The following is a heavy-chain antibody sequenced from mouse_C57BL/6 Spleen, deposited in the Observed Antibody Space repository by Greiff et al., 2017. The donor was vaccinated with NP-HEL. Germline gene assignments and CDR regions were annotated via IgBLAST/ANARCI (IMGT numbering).Heavy chain of an antibody. CDR3: ASIYGSSYTGFDY. CDR1: GYSITSGYY. D-gene: IGHD1-1*01. V-gene: IGHV3-6*01. J-gene: IGHJ2*01. CDR2: ISYDGSN. Sequence: EVQLVESGPGLVKPSQSLSLTCSVTGYSITSGYYWNWIRQFPGNKLEWMGYISYDGSNNYNPSLKNRISITRDTSKNQFFLKLNSVTTEDTATYYCASIYGSSYTGFDYWGQGTTLTVSS.